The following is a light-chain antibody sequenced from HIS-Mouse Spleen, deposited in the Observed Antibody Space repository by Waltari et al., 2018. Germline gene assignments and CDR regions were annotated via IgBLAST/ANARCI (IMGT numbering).Light chain of an antibody. V-gene: IGLV2-23*01. J-gene: IGLJ2*01. CDR3: CSYAGSSTLV. CDR1: SRDVGGIT. CDR2: EGS. Sequence: QPALTQPAPGPGSLGRPTPISCPGTSRDVGGITLSSWYQQHPGKTPNLMIYEGSKRPSGVSNRFSGSKSGNTASLTISGLQAEDEADYYCCSYAGSSTLVFGGGTKLTVL.